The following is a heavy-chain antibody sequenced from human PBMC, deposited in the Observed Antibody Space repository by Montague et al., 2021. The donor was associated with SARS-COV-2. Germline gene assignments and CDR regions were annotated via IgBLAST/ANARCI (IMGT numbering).Heavy chain of an antibody. CDR1: GYSLSTSGMC. CDR2: IDWDDDK. CDR3: ARMSAGATIAFDY. J-gene: IGHJ4*02. Sequence: PALVKPTQTLTLTCTFSGYSLSTSGMCVSWIRQPPGKALEWLARIDWDDDKYYSTSLKTRLTISKDASKNQVVLTMTNMDPVDTATYYCARMSAGATIAFDYWGQGTLVTVSS. D-gene: IGHD1-26*01. V-gene: IGHV2-70*11.